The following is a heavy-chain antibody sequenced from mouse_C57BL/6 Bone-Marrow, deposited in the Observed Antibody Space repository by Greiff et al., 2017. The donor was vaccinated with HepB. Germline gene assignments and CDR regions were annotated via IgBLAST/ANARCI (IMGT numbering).Heavy chain of an antibody. J-gene: IGHJ4*01. D-gene: IGHD2-3*01. V-gene: IGHV1-55*01. CDR1: GYTFTSYW. CDR3: ARSPDRWLLRGDY. Sequence: VQLQQPGAELVKPGASVKMSCKASGYTFTSYWITWVKQRPGQGLEWIGDIYPGSGSTNYNEKFKSKATLTVDTSSSTAYMQLSSLTSEDSAVYYCARSPDRWLLRGDYWGQGTSVTVSS. CDR2: IYPGSGST.